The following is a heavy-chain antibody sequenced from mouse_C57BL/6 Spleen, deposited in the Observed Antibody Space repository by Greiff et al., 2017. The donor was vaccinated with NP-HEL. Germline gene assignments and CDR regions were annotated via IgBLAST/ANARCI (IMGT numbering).Heavy chain of an antibody. V-gene: IGHV1-82*01. J-gene: IGHJ3*01. CDR2: IYPGDGDT. D-gene: IGHD1-1*01. CDR3: AGGGYYYGSSPAWFAY. Sequence: QVQLQQSGPELVTPGASVTISCKASGYAFSSSWMNWVKQRPGKGLEWIGRIYPGDGDTNYNGKFKGKAKLTADKSSSTAYMQLSSLTSEDAAVYFCAGGGYYYGSSPAWFAYWGQGTLVTVSA. CDR1: GYAFSSSW.